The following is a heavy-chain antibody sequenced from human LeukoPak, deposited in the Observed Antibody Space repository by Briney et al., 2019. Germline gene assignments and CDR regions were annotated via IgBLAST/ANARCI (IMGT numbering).Heavy chain of an antibody. CDR2: ISAYNGNT. Sequence: GASVKVSCKASGYTFTSYGISWVRQAPGQGLEWMGWISAYNGNTNYAQKLQGRVTMTTDTSTSTAYMELRSLRSDDTAVYYCARDLFGSGSYKAYYYGMDVCGQGTTVTVSS. CDR3: ARDLFGSGSYKAYYYGMDV. J-gene: IGHJ6*02. CDR1: GYTFTSYG. V-gene: IGHV1-18*01. D-gene: IGHD3-10*01.